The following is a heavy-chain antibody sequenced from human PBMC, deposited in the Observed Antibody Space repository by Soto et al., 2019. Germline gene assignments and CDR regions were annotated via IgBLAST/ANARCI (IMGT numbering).Heavy chain of an antibody. J-gene: IGHJ5*01. CDR2: IFPRDFDV. CDR3: ARLVSLLQPIDS. V-gene: IGHV5-51*01. D-gene: IGHD4-4*01. Sequence: LGESLKISCQTSGYTFTNYWIGWVRQMPGGGLEWLGLIFPRDFDVRYSPSFEGQVTISADRSTATASLQWRSLEASDSALYFCARLVSLLQPIDSWGQGTPVTVSS. CDR1: GYTFTNYW.